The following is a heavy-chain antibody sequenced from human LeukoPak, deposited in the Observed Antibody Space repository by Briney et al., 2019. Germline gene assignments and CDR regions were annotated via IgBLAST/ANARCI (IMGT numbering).Heavy chain of an antibody. CDR1: GGSISGGSYY. J-gene: IGHJ5*02. D-gene: IGHD5-18*01. V-gene: IGHV4-61*02. CDR2: IYTSGST. CDR3: AREIQLWLRYWFDP. Sequence: KPSQTLSLTCTVSGGSISGGSYYWSWIRQPAGKGLEWIGRIYTSGSTNYNPSLKSRVTISVDTSKNQFSLKLSSVTAADTAVYYCAREIQLWLRYWFDPWGQGTLVTVSS.